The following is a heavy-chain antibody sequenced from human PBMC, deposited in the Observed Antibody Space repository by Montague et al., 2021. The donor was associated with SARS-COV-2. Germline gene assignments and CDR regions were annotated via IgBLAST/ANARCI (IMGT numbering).Heavy chain of an antibody. CDR3: ARDQTYYDILTGYLAPADLDAFDI. V-gene: IGHV3-21*01. J-gene: IGHJ3*02. CDR2: ISSSSSYI. D-gene: IGHD3-9*01. Sequence: SLRLSCAASGFTFSSYSMNWVRQAPGKGLEWVSSISSSSSYIYYADSVRGRFTISRDNAKNSLYLQMNSLRAEDTAVYYCARDQTYYDILTGYLAPADLDAFDIWGQGTTVTVSS. CDR1: GFTFSSYS.